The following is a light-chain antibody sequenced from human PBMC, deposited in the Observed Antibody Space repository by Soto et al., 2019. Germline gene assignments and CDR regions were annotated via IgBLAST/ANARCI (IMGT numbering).Light chain of an antibody. V-gene: IGLV1-40*01. CDR3: QSYDSSLSGSGV. Sequence: QSVLTQPPSVSGAPGQRVTISCTGSSSNIGAGYDVHWYQQLPGTAPKLLIYGNSNRPSGVPDRFSGSKSGTSASLAITGLQAEYEADYYCQSYDSSLSGSGVFVGGTKLTVL. CDR2: GNS. CDR1: SSNIGAGYD. J-gene: IGLJ3*02.